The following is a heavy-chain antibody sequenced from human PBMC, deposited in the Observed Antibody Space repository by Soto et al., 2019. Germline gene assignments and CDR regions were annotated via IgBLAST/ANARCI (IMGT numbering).Heavy chain of an antibody. D-gene: IGHD3-10*01. CDR3: ARGPNYYGSGSYYNVGYYGMDV. J-gene: IGHJ6*02. CDR2: ISAYNGNT. CDR1: GYTFTSYG. Sequence: EASVKVSCKASGYTFTSYGINWVRQAPGQGLEWMGWISAYNGNTNYAQKLQGRVTMTTDQSTSTAYMELRSLRSDDTAVYYWARGPNYYGSGSYYNVGYYGMDVWGQGTTVTVSS. V-gene: IGHV1-18*04.